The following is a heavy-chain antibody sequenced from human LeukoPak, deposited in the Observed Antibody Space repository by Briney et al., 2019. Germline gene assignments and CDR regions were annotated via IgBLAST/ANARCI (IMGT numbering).Heavy chain of an antibody. CDR1: GLSFGDYG. CDR3: TASDHLYCSSSSCHFDY. Sequence: GESLRLSCTPSGLSFGDYGMSWVRQAPGKGLEWVSFIQSKTYGEGTMYAASVRGRFTISRDDSRSTAYLQMNSLKTEDTAVYYCTASDHLYCSSSSCHFDYWGQGTLVTVSS. CDR2: IQSKTYGEGT. V-gene: IGHV3-49*04. J-gene: IGHJ4*02. D-gene: IGHD2-2*01.